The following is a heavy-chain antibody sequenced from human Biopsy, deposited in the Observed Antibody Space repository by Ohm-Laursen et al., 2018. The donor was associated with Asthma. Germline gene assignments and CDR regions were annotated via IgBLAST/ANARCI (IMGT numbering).Heavy chain of an antibody. CDR2: ISVYNGNT. V-gene: IGHV1-18*01. J-gene: IGHJ3*02. Sequence: ASVKVSCKTSGYTFNSAGITLVRQAPGQGLEWMGWISVYNGNTKVAQKLQDRVTMITDTSTSTAYMELSSLRSEDTAVYYCARTYYDFLIGQVNDAFAMWGQGTMVTVSS. CDR3: ARTYYDFLIGQVNDAFAM. CDR1: GYTFNSAG. D-gene: IGHD3-3*01.